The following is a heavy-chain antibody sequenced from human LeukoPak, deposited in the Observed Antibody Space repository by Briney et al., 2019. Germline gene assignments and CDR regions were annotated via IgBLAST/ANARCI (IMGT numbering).Heavy chain of an antibody. CDR2: IYPGDSDT. D-gene: IGHD2-21*01. Sequence: GESLKISFKGSGYSFTSYWIGWVRQMPGKGLEWMGIIYPGDSDTRYSPSFQGQVTISADKSISTAYLQWSSLRSEDTAVYYCARGLEEVVFPYYYYYYMDVWGKGTTVTVSS. J-gene: IGHJ6*03. CDR1: GYSFTSYW. V-gene: IGHV5-51*01. CDR3: ARGLEEVVFPYYYYYYMDV.